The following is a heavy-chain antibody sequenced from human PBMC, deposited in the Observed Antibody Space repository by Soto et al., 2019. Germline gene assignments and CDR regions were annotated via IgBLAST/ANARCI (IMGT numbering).Heavy chain of an antibody. D-gene: IGHD3-16*01. J-gene: IGHJ5*02. CDR2: IFYLGSS. CDR1: GDSIISSDFY. CDR3: ARHSLSHRKNNWFDP. Sequence: SETLSLTCTVSGDSIISSDFYWGWVRQPPGKGLEWIGSIFYLGSSYYNPSLKSRVTMSVDTSKNQFSLRLRSVTAADTAWYFCARHSLSHRKNNWFDPWGQGLPVTVSS. V-gene: IGHV4-39*01.